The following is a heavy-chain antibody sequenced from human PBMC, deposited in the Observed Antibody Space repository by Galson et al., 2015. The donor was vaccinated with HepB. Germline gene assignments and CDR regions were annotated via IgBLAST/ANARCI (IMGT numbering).Heavy chain of an antibody. J-gene: IGHJ4*02. Sequence: SLRLSCAASGFNFDESAMHWVRQRPGKGLEWVSGISWNSGLIDYADSVKGRFTISRDNAKTSLFLQLRRLRAEDTAFYYCAKAYDFWSAFDSWGQGTLVTVSS. V-gene: IGHV3-9*01. CDR2: ISWNSGLI. CDR1: GFNFDESA. D-gene: IGHD3-3*01. CDR3: AKAYDFWSAFDS.